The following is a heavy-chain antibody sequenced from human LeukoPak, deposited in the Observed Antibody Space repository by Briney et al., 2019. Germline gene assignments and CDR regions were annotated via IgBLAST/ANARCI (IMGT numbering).Heavy chain of an antibody. CDR2: ITRRSGNT. Sequence: GGSLRLSCAASGFTFREYSMNWVRQAPGRGLEGVSYITRRSGNTHYADSVKGRFPISRDNAKNSLYLQMNSLRAEDTAVYYCARDIKDKRPSTLFIAARSGDAFAIWGQGTMVTVSS. CDR3: ARDIKDKRPSTLFIAARSGDAFAI. J-gene: IGHJ3*02. CDR1: GFTFREYS. D-gene: IGHD6-6*01. V-gene: IGHV3-21*01.